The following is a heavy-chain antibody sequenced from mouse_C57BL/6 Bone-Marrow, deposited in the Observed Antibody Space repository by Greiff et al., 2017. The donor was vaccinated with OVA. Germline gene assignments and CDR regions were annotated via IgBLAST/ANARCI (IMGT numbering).Heavy chain of an antibody. CDR1: GFNIKDYY. J-gene: IGHJ4*01. V-gene: IGHV14-2*01. Sequence: DVHLVESGAELVKPGASVKLSCTASGFNIKDYYMHWVKQRTEQGLEWIGRIDPEDGETKYAPKFQGKATITADTSSNTAYLQLSSLTSEDTAVYYCARKRNYDYYYYAMDYWGQGTSVTVSS. CDR3: ARKRNYDYYYYAMDY. CDR2: IDPEDGET. D-gene: IGHD2-4*01.